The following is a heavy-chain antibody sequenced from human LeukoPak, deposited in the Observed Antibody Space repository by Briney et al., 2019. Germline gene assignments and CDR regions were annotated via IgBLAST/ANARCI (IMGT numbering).Heavy chain of an antibody. CDR1: GGSISSYY. CDR3: ARGVRREVAITYYFDY. J-gene: IGHJ4*01. Sequence: SETLSLTSTVSGGSISSYYWSWIRQPPGKGLEWIGYIYYSGSTNYNPSLKSRVTISVDTSKNQFSLKLSSVTAADTAVYYCARGVRREVAITYYFDYWGQGTLVTVSS. V-gene: IGHV4-59*01. D-gene: IGHD5-24*01. CDR2: IYYSGST.